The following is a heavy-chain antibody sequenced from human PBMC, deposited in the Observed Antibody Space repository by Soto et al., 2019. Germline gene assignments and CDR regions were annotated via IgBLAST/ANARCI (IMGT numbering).Heavy chain of an antibody. J-gene: IGHJ3*02. V-gene: IGHV4-39*07. D-gene: IGHD3-3*01. Sequence: SQTLSLTCTVSGGSISSSSYYWGWIRQPPGKGLEWIGSIYYSGSTYYNPSLKSRVTISVDTSKNQFSLTLSSVTAADTAVYYCARRKSITIVGVVNTDGRGAFDIWGQGTMVTVSS. CDR1: GGSISSSSYY. CDR2: IYYSGST. CDR3: ARRKSITIVGVVNTDGRGAFDI.